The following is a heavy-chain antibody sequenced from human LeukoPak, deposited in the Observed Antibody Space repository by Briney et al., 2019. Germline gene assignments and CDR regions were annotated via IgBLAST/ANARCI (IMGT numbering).Heavy chain of an antibody. J-gene: IGHJ5*02. CDR2: IYPADSDI. V-gene: IGHV5-51*01. D-gene: IGHD2-15*01. Sequence: GESLKISRKGSGYSINNYWIGWVRQMPGKGLEWMGIIYPADSDIRYSPSFQGQVTISADKSISTVYLQWSSLKASDTAMYYCARQEYCSGGSCYTWFDPWGQGTLVTVSS. CDR3: ARQEYCSGGSCYTWFDP. CDR1: GYSINNYW.